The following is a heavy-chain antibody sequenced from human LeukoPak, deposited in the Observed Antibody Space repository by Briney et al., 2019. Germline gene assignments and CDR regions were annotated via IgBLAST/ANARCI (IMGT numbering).Heavy chain of an antibody. CDR3: ARRRYYDYTGFFDH. CDR1: GDSVSSNSAS. D-gene: IGHD3-22*01. CDR2: TFYTSKWNN. V-gene: IGHV6-1*01. Sequence: SQTLSLTCAISGDSVSSNSASWNWFRQYPSRGLEWLGRTFYTSKWNNDYAVSVKSRITINPDTSKNHFSLQLNSVTPEDTAVYYCARRRYYDYTGFFDHWGQGTLVTVSS. J-gene: IGHJ5*02.